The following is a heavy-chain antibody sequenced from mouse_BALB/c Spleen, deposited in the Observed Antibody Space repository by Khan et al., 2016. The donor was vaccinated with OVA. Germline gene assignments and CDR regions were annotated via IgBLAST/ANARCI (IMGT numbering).Heavy chain of an antibody. CDR2: IFPGSGST. Sequence: VQLKESGAELMTPGASVKISCKATGYTFSDYWIEWVKQRPGHGLAWIGEIFPGSGSTKYNEKFNGKATLTADTSSNTAYMQLSSRTSEDSGVYYCRRAGYGYSALDYWGQGTSVTVSS. CDR1: GYTFSDYW. J-gene: IGHJ4*01. CDR3: RRAGYGYSALDY. V-gene: IGHV1-9*01. D-gene: IGHD2-10*02.